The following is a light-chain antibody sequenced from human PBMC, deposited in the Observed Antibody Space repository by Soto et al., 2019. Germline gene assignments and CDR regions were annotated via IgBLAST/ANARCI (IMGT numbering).Light chain of an antibody. J-gene: IGKJ5*01. V-gene: IGKV3-11*01. Sequence: EIVLTQSPATLSLSPGERATLSCRASQSATKCLAWYQQKPGQAPRLLIYDVFSRAPGIPARFSGSGSGTDFTLTISSLEPEDFAVYYCQQCNNWPPITFGQGTRLEIK. CDR2: DVF. CDR3: QQCNNWPPIT. CDR1: QSATKC.